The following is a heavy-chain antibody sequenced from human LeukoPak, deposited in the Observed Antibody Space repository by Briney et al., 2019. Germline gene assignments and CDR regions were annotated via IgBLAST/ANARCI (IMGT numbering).Heavy chain of an antibody. CDR3: ARGWRPGYCSGGSCYSGWFDP. Sequence: ASVNVSYTASGYTFTVYYMHWVRQAPGQGLEWMGWINPNSGGTNYAQKFQGRVTMTRDTSISTAYMELSRLRSDDTAVYYCARGWRPGYCSGGSCYSGWFDPWGQGTLVTVSS. CDR1: GYTFTVYY. J-gene: IGHJ5*02. CDR2: INPNSGGT. V-gene: IGHV1-2*02. D-gene: IGHD2-15*01.